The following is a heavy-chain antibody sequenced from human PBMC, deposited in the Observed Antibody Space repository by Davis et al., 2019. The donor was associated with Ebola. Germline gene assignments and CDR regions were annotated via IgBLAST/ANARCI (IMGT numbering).Heavy chain of an antibody. CDR2: IYPGDSDT. J-gene: IGHJ4*02. CDR1: GYSFTSYW. Sequence: GESLKISCKGSGYSFTSYWIGWVRQMPGKGLEWMGIIYPGDSDTRYSPSFQGQVTISADKSISTAYLQWSSLKASDTAMYYCARHSYCSSTSCYIFDYWGQGTLVTVSS. D-gene: IGHD2-2*02. V-gene: IGHV5-51*01. CDR3: ARHSYCSSTSCYIFDY.